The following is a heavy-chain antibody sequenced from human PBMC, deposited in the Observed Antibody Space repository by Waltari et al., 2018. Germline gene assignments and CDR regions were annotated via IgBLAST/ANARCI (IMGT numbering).Heavy chain of an antibody. CDR3: AGGDGGYFYYKLDV. D-gene: IGHD2-21*02. Sequence: QVHLVQSGAEGKKPGSSVKVSCKPSGDTFSGAPVNWVRQAPGQGLEWMGRIMPDIKYTDYARGLQGRFTITADKSTSTVYMELTSLTSEDTAVYYCAGGDGGYFYYKLDVWGQGTTVTVSS. J-gene: IGHJ6*02. CDR1: GDTFSGAP. V-gene: IGHV1-69*02. CDR2: IMPDIKYT.